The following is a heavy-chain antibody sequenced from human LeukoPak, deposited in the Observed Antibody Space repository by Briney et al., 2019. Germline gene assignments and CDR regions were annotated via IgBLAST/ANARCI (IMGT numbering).Heavy chain of an antibody. V-gene: IGHV4-34*01. CDR3: ARGHDSLYYFDY. CDR1: GGSFSGYY. CDR2: INRSGST. Sequence: SETLSLTCAVYGGSFSGYYWSWIRQPPGKGLEWIGEINRSGSTNYNPSLKSRVTISVDTSKNQFSLKLSSVTAADTAVYYCARGHDSLYYFDYWGQGTLVTVSS. D-gene: IGHD3-22*01. J-gene: IGHJ4*02.